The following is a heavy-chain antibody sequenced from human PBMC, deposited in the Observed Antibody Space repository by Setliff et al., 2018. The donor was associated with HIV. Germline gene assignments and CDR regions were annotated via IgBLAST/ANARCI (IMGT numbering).Heavy chain of an antibody. CDR3: ACLPRDIVVDY. D-gene: IGHD2-15*01. V-gene: IGHV1-2*02. CDR1: GYTFTGHY. Sequence: GASVKVSCKASGYTFTGHYMHWVRQAPGQGLEWMGWINPNSGGTNSAQKFQGRVTMTRDTSISTAYMELRRLKSDDTAVYYCACLPRDIVVDYWGQGTLVTVSS. CDR2: INPNSGGT. J-gene: IGHJ4*02.